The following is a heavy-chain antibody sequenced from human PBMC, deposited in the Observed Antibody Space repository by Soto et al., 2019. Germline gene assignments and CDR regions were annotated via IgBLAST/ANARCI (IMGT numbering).Heavy chain of an antibody. D-gene: IGHD7-27*01. CDR2: IYYSGGT. V-gene: IGHV4-59*11. CDR1: GVTISSHH. CDR3: ARDLGSIAGNFYYGMHV. Sequence: SETLSLTCTVSGVTISSHHWSWIRQPPGKGLEWIGYIYYSGGTNYNPFLKSRVTISVDTSKNQFSLNMKSVTAADTAVYYCARDLGSIAGNFYYGMHVWGQGTTVTVSS. J-gene: IGHJ6*02.